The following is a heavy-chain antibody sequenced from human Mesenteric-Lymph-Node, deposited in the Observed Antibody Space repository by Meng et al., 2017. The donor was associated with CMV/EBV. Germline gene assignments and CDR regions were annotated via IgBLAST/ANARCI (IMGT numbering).Heavy chain of an antibody. CDR1: GFTFSAYS. D-gene: IGHD1-26*01. V-gene: IGHV3-21*05. J-gene: IGHJ6*02. CDR3: ARDSGYGGSMDV. CDR2: ISQSSNLI. Sequence: GESLKISCAASGFTFSAYSMKWVRQAPGKGLEWVSHISQSSNLIYYADSVKGRFTISRDNAKNSLYVQMNNLRAEDTAVYYCARDSGYGGSMDVWGQGTTVTVSS.